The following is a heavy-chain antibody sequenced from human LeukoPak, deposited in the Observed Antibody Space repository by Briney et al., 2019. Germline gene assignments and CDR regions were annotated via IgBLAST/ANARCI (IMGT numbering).Heavy chain of an antibody. V-gene: IGHV3-23*01. D-gene: IGHD1-7*01. CDR1: GFIFNNYG. J-gene: IGHJ4*02. CDR3: AKDERNWNYNLASQTYD. CDR2: INGYGNST. Sequence: GGSLRLSCAASGFIFNNYGMSWVRQAPGTGLEWVSGINGYGNSTYYIDSVKGRFTVSRDNSKNTLYLQMSSLRAEDTAVYYCAKDERNWNYNLASQTYDWGQGTLVTVSS.